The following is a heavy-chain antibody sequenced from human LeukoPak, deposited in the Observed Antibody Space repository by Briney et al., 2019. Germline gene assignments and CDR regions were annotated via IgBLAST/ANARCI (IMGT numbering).Heavy chain of an antibody. CDR2: IYYSGST. Sequence: SETLSLTCTVSGGSISSSSYYWGWIRQPPGKGLEWIGSIYYSGSTYYKPSLKSRVTISVDTSKNQFSLKLSSVTAADTAVYYCARTGYSSGWYGNFDYWGQGTLVTVSS. J-gene: IGHJ4*02. CDR3: ARTGYSSGWYGNFDY. D-gene: IGHD6-19*01. V-gene: IGHV4-39*01. CDR1: GGSISSSSYY.